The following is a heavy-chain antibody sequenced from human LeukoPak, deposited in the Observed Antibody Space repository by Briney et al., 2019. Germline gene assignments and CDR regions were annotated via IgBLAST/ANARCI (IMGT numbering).Heavy chain of an antibody. CDR2: IKQDGSEK. CDR1: GFTFSSYW. D-gene: IGHD3-3*01. Sequence: GGSLRLSCAASGFTFSSYWMSWVRQAPGKGLEWVANIKQDGSEKYYVDSVKGRFTISRDNAKNSLYLQMNSLRAEDTAVYYCARGGKNTIFGVVIIFFDYWGQGTLVTVSS. V-gene: IGHV3-7*01. J-gene: IGHJ4*02. CDR3: ARGGKNTIFGVVIIFFDY.